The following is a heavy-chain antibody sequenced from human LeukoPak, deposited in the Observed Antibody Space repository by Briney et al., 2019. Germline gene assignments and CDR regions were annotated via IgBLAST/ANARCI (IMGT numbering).Heavy chain of an antibody. CDR2: ISYDGSNK. CDR3: AKDIARAYYDSSGYYYRSYYYYGMDV. V-gene: IGHV3-30*18. Sequence: GGSLRLSCAASGLTFSSYGMHWVRQAPGKGLEWVAVISYDGSNKYYADSVKGRFTISRDNSKNTLYLQMNSLRAEDTAVYYCAKDIARAYYDSSGYYYRSYYYYGMDVWGQGTTVTVSS. J-gene: IGHJ6*02. D-gene: IGHD3-22*01. CDR1: GLTFSSYG.